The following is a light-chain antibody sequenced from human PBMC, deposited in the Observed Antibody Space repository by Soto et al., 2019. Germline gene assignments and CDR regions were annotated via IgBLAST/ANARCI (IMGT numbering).Light chain of an antibody. Sequence: DIVMTQSPDSLAVSLGERATINCKSSQSVLCGFYNKNCLGWYQQKPGQPPKLLIYWASTRASGVPDRFSGSGSGTDFTLTISSLQAEDVAVYFCQQYCRTPYTFGQGTKLEIK. CDR1: QSVLCGFYNKNC. J-gene: IGKJ2*01. CDR3: QQYCRTPYT. V-gene: IGKV4-1*01. CDR2: WAS.